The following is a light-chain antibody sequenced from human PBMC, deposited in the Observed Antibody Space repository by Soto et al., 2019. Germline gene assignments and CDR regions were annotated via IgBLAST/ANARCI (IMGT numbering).Light chain of an antibody. CDR3: EQRGSWPQLT. CDR1: QSVDSS. J-gene: IGKJ4*01. CDR2: DAS. V-gene: IGKV3-11*01. Sequence: DILLTQSPATLSLSPGERATLSFRTSQSVDSSLAWFQQKPGQAPRLLTYDASNRSTDIPTRCSGSGSGTDFTLTISSLEPEAFAVYYGEQRGSWPQLTFGGGTKVDI.